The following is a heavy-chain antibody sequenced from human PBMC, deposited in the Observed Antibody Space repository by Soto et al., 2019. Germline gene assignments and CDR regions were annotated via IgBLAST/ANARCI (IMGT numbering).Heavy chain of an antibody. V-gene: IGHV3-21*01. D-gene: IGHD6-19*01. J-gene: IGHJ4*02. Sequence: PGGSLRLSCAASGFTFSSYSMNWVRQAPGKGLEWVSSISSSSSYIYYADSVKGRFTISRDNAKNSLYLQMNSLRAEDTAVYYCARFPGIAVAETNWGQGTLVTVSS. CDR1: GFTFSSYS. CDR3: ARFPGIAVAETN. CDR2: ISSSSSYI.